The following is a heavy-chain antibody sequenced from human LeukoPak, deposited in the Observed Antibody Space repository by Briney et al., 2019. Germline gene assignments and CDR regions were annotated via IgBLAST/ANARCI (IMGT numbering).Heavy chain of an antibody. J-gene: IGHJ4*02. CDR2: ISHDETYK. Sequence: GTSLRLSCAGSGFLFSSYVMHWVRQAPGKGLEWVAAISHDETYKYYADSLRGRVTISRDNSKNTLYLQMHSLRADDTAIYYCARDRDWLLYDYWGQGTLVTVS. CDR3: ARDRDWLLYDY. D-gene: IGHD3-9*01. CDR1: GFLFSSYV. V-gene: IGHV3-33*01.